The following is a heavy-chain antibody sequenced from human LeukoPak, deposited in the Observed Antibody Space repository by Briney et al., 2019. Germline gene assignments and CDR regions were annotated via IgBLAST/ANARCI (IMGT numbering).Heavy chain of an antibody. J-gene: IGHJ4*02. CDR2: IYYSGTT. Sequence: PSETLSLTCTVSGGSISGYYWSWVRQPPGRGLEWIAYIYYSGTTKYNPSLKSRVAISVDTSKNQFSLKLNSVTAADTAMYYCARHAPSDWGHAFDYWGQGTLVTVSS. CDR1: GGSISGYY. CDR3: ARHAPSDWGHAFDY. D-gene: IGHD3-9*01. V-gene: IGHV4-59*08.